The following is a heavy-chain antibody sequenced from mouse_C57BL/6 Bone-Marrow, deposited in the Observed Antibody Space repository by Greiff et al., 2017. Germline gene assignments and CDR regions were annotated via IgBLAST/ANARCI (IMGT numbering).Heavy chain of an antibody. V-gene: IGHV1-69*01. CDR2: IDPSDRYT. J-gene: IGHJ4*01. CDR3: AREWDGDDEGYAMDY. D-gene: IGHD2-2*01. Sequence: VQLQQPGAELVMPGASVKLSCKASGYTFTSYWMHWVKQRPGQGLEWIGEIDPSDRYTNYNQQFKGKSTLTVDKSSSTAYMQLSSLTSEDSAVYHCAREWDGDDEGYAMDYWGQGTSVTVSS. CDR1: GYTFTSYW.